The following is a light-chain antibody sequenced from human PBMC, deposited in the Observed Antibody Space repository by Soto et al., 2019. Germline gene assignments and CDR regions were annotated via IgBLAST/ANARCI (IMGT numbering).Light chain of an antibody. CDR2: DAS. CDR1: QSVTSNY. J-gene: IGKJ2*01. V-gene: IGKV3-20*01. CDR3: QQYGDSPPYT. Sequence: EIVLTQSPGTLSLSPGDRATLSCRASQSVTSNYLAWYQQKPGQAPRLLVYDASIRATGIPDRFSGSGSGTGFPLTISRLEPEDFAVYCCQQYGDSPPYTFGQGTKLEIK.